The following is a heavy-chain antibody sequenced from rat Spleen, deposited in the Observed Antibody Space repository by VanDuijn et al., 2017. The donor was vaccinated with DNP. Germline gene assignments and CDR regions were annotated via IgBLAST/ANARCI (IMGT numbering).Heavy chain of an antibody. CDR2: INPSGGSSI. D-gene: IGHD1-9*01. V-gene: IGHV5-22*01. CDR3: ASHTYYGYDYFVY. CDR1: GFTFSNYD. Sequence: EVQLVESGGGLVQPGRSLKLSCAASGFTFSNYDMAWVRQAPTKGLEWVASINPSGGSSIYYGDSVKGRFTISRDNAEGTLNLQMNSLRSEDTATYYCASHTYYGYDYFVYWGQGVMVTVSS. J-gene: IGHJ2*01.